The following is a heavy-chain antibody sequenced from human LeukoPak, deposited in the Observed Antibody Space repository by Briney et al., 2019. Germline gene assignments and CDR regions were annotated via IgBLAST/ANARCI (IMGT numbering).Heavy chain of an antibody. J-gene: IGHJ3*02. CDR1: GDSISYNNYY. CDR2: VYYRGST. D-gene: IGHD3-22*01. CDR3: ARDGSPGNDSSGYLRDAFDI. Sequence: SETLSLTCTVSGDSISYNNYYWAWVRQPPGKGLEWIASVYYRGSTYDNPSFRSRIFMSVDTARNQFTLKLKSVTAADTAVYYCARDGSPGNDSSGYLRDAFDIWGQGTMVTVSS. V-gene: IGHV4-39*06.